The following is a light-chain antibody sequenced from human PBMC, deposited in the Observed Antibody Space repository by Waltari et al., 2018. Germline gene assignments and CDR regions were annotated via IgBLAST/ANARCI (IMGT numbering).Light chain of an antibody. V-gene: IGKV2-30*02. CDR1: QSLVHSDGNTP. CDR3: MQGTHWPYT. CDR2: RVS. Sequence: DVVMTQSPLSLPVTLGQAASISCKSSQSLVHSDGNTPLTWFQQRPGQSPRRLIYRVSKRDSGVPDRFSGSGSGTDFTLKISRVEAEDIGVYYCMQGTHWPYTFGQGTKLDIK. J-gene: IGKJ2*01.